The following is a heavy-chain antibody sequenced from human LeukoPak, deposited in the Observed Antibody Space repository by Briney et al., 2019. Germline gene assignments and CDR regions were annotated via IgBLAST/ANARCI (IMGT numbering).Heavy chain of an antibody. CDR3: AELGITMIGGV. CDR1: GFTFSSHE. J-gene: IGHJ6*04. D-gene: IGHD3-10*02. V-gene: IGHV3-48*03. CDR2: ISSSGSTI. Sequence: GGSLRLSCAASGFTFSSHEMNWVRQAPGKGLEWVSYISSSGSTIYYADSVKGRFTISKDNAKNSLYLQTNSLRAEGTAVYYCAELGITMIGGVWGKGTTVTISS.